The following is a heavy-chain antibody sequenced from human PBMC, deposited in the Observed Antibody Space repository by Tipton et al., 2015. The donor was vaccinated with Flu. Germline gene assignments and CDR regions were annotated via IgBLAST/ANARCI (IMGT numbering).Heavy chain of an antibody. V-gene: IGHV4-4*07. CDR2: IYTSGGT. CDR3: ARDPGAYYDFMTGHRSGNIFDV. CDR1: GGSLSSYY. Sequence: TLSLTCTVSGGSLSSYYWSWIRQPAGKGLEWIGRIYTSGGTKFNPSLRGRLTMSVDASKKEFSLKLSSVTAADTAVYYCARDPGAYYDFMTGHRSGNIFDVWGHGTVVTVSS. D-gene: IGHD3-9*01. J-gene: IGHJ3*01.